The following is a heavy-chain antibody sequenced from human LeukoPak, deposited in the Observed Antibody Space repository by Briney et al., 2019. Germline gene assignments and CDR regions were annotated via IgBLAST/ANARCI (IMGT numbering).Heavy chain of an antibody. CDR2: INAGNGNT. CDR3: AIRGATGTTFDY. J-gene: IGHJ4*02. D-gene: IGHD1-1*01. V-gene: IGHV1-3*01. CDR1: GYTSTSYA. Sequence: ASVKVSCKASGYTSTSYAMHWVRQAPGQRLEWMGWINAGNGNTKYSQKFQGRVTITRDTSASTAYMELSSLRSEDTAVYYCAIRGATGTTFDYWGQGTLVTVSS.